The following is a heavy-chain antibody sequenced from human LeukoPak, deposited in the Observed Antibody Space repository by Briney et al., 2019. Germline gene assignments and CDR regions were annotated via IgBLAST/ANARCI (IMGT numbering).Heavy chain of an antibody. Sequence: SETLSLTCTVSGGSISTYYWSWIRQPPGKGLEWIGYIYNSGSTNYNPSLQSRVTISVDTSKNQFSLKLTSVTAADTAVYYCAKAVATAGRFGFDPWGQGTLVTVST. V-gene: IGHV4-59*01. CDR3: AKAVATAGRFGFDP. J-gene: IGHJ5*02. D-gene: IGHD6-13*01. CDR1: GGSISTYY. CDR2: IYNSGST.